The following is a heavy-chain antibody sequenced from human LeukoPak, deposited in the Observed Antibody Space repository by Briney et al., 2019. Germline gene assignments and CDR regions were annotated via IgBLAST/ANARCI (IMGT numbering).Heavy chain of an antibody. V-gene: IGHV4-59*01. CDR2: IYYSGST. J-gene: IGHJ4*02. CDR3: ARAVGDLGNILTGYPYHFDY. Sequence: SETLSLTCTVSGGSISSYYWSWIRQPPGKGLEWIGYIYYSGSTNYNPSLKSRVTISVDTSKNQFSLKLSSVTAADTAAYYCARAVGDLGNILTGYPYHFDYWGQGTLVTVSS. D-gene: IGHD3-9*01. CDR1: GGSISSYY.